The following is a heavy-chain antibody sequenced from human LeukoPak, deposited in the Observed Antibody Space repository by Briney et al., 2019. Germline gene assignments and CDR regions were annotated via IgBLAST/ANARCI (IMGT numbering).Heavy chain of an antibody. J-gene: IGHJ2*01. Sequence: SQTLSLTCTVSGGSISSGGYYWSWIRQHPGKGLEWIGYIYYSGSTYYNPSLKSRVTISVDTSKNQFSLKLSSVTAADTAVYYCARDNPSLGFDWYFDLWGRGTLVTVSS. V-gene: IGHV4-31*03. CDR2: IYYSGST. CDR1: GGSISSGGYY. CDR3: ARDNPSLGFDWYFDL. D-gene: IGHD1-26*01.